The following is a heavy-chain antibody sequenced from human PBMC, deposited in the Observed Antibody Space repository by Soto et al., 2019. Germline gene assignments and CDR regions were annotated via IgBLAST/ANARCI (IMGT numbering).Heavy chain of an antibody. CDR1: GYTFTSYG. V-gene: IGHV1-18*01. D-gene: IGHD7-27*01. Sequence: QVQLVQSGAEVKKPGASVKVSCKASGYTFTSYGISWVRQAPRQGLEWMGWIRAYNGNTEYAQKLQGRVTMTTDTSSSTAYMELRSLSSDDTAVYYGARDLNLGLGDYWGQGTLVTVSS. J-gene: IGHJ4*02. CDR3: ARDLNLGLGDY. CDR2: IRAYNGNT.